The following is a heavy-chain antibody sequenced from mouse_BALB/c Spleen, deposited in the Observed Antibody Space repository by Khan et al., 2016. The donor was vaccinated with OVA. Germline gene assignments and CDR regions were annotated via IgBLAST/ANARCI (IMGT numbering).Heavy chain of an antibody. D-gene: IGHD1-1*01. V-gene: IGHV3-2*02. J-gene: IGHJ4*01. CDR3: ARGNYYGYAMDY. CDR2: ISYSDST. CDR1: GYSITSNYA. Sequence: EVKLLESGPGLVKPSQSLSLTCTATGYSITSNYAWNWIRQFPGNKLEWMGYISYSDSTSYNPSLKSRISITRDTSKNQFFLPLHSVTPEDTATYYCARGNYYGYAMDYWGQGTSVTVSS.